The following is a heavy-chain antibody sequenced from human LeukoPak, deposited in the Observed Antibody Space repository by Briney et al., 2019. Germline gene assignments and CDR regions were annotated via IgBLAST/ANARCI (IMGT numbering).Heavy chain of an antibody. CDR1: GFTFSNYW. CDR3: IRDFRSADL. CDR2: IYVDGRTT. Sequence: GGSLRLSCVASGFTFSNYWMHWVRQPPGKGLVWVSRIYVDGRTTNYADSVKGRFTISRDNAKNTVYLEMNSLSVEDTPTYYCIRDFRSADLWGEGTLVTVSS. V-gene: IGHV3-74*01. J-gene: IGHJ5*02.